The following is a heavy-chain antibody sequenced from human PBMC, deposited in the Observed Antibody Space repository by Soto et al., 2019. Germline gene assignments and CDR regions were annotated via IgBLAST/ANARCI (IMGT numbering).Heavy chain of an antibody. J-gene: IGHJ4*02. CDR2: INAGNGNT. CDR1: GYTFTSNS. Sequence: GASVKVSCKAFGYTFTSNSMHWVRQAPGQRLEWMGWINAGNGNTKYSQKLQGRVTLTRDTSASTAYMELSSLRSEDTAVYYCASGENGDYDILTGHRFDYWGEGTLVTVSS. CDR3: ASGENGDYDILTGHRFDY. D-gene: IGHD3-9*01. V-gene: IGHV1-3*01.